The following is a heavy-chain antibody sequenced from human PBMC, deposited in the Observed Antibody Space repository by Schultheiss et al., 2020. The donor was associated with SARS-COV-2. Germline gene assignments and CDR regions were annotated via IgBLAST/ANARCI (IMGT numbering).Heavy chain of an antibody. CDR2: INHSGST. CDR1: GGSFSGYY. Sequence: SQTLSLTCAVYGGSFSGYYWSWIRQHPGKGLEWIGEINHSGSTNYNPSLKSRVTISVDTSKNQFSLKLSSVTAADTAVYYCARGEMAPGGGLDYWGQGTLVTVSS. D-gene: IGHD5-24*01. V-gene: IGHV4-34*01. CDR3: ARGEMAPGGGLDY. J-gene: IGHJ4*02.